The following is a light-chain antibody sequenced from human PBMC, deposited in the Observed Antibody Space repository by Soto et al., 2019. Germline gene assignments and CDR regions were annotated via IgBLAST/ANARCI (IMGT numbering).Light chain of an antibody. CDR1: QSVRSDY. V-gene: IGKV3-20*01. CDR2: GAS. J-gene: IGKJ1*01. Sequence: EIVLTQSPATLSVSPGERATVSCRASQSVRSDYLAWYQQKPGQAPRLHIYGASTRATGIPDRFTGSGSGTDFTLTISRLEPEDFAVYYCQQYGSSPRTFGQGTKVDIK. CDR3: QQYGSSPRT.